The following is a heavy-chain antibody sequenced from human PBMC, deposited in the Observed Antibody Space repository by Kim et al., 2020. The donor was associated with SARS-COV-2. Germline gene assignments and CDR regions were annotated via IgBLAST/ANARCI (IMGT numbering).Heavy chain of an antibody. CDR2: GEQ. CDR3: ARGSMATYDY. J-gene: IGHJ4*02. D-gene: IGHD2-8*01. V-gene: IGHV1-3*01. Sequence: GEQKSSQKFQGKVTITRDTVTGTVYIELSSLTSEDTAVYYCARGSMATYDYWGQGTLVPVSS.